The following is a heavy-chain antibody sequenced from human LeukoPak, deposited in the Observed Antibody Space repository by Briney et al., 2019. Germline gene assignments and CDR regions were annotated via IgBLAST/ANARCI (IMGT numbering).Heavy chain of an antibody. D-gene: IGHD6-13*01. CDR1: GGSISSYY. CDR3: ARGGRWYMAFDY. Sequence: SETLSLTCTVSGGSISSYYWSWIRQPPGKGLEWIGEINHSGSTNYNPSLKSRVTISVDTSKNQFSLKLSSVTAADTAVYYCARGGRWYMAFDYWGQGTLVTVSS. V-gene: IGHV4-34*01. CDR2: INHSGST. J-gene: IGHJ4*02.